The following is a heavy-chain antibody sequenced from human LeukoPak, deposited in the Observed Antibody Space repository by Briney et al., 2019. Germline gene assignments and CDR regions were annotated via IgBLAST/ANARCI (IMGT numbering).Heavy chain of an antibody. Sequence: PGGSLRLSCAASGFTFSSYAMSWVRQAPGKGLEWVSGISVSGGNTYYADSVKGRFTISRDNSKNTLYLQMNSLRAEDTAVYYCARGSAAIASGISDYWGQGTLVTVSS. CDR2: ISVSGGNT. CDR3: ARGSAAIASGISDY. V-gene: IGHV3-23*01. D-gene: IGHD2-2*01. CDR1: GFTFSSYA. J-gene: IGHJ4*02.